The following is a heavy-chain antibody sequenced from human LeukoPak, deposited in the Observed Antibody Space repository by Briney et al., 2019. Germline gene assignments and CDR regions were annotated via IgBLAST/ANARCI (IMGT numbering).Heavy chain of an antibody. Sequence: PSETLSLTCTVSGGSISSYYWSWIRQPPGKGLEWIGYIYYSGSTNYNPSLKSRVTISVDTSKNQFSLKLSSVTAADTAVYYCARERGVYSSSSLGGFDYWGQGTLVTVSS. V-gene: IGHV4-59*01. J-gene: IGHJ4*02. D-gene: IGHD6-6*01. CDR1: GGSISSYY. CDR2: IYYSGST. CDR3: ARERGVYSSSSLGGFDY.